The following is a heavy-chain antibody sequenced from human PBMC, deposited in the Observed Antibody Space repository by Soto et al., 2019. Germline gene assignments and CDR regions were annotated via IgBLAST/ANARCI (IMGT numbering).Heavy chain of an antibody. J-gene: IGHJ4*02. CDR1: GGSISSGGYS. V-gene: IGHV4-30-2*05. CDR3: ARGPSADKIDF. CDR2: IYNSGST. D-gene: IGHD3-3*01. Sequence: SETLSLTCAVSGGSISSGGYSWSWIRQPPGEGLEWIGHIYNSGSTYSNPSLRGRVTISVDTSKSQFSLKLSSVTAADTAVYYCARGPSADKIDFWGQGTLVTVSS.